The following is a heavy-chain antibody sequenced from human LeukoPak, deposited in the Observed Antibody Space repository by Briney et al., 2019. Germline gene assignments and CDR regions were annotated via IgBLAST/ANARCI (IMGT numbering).Heavy chain of an antibody. D-gene: IGHD2-2*01. CDR1: GGSFSGYY. CDR3: ARLRVPAAATFDY. Sequence: PSETLSLTCAVYGGSFSGYYWSWIRQPPGKGLEWIGVINHSGSTNYNPSLKSRVTISVDTSKNQFSLKLSSVTAADTAVYYCARLRVPAAATFDYWGQGTLVTVSS. J-gene: IGHJ4*02. V-gene: IGHV4-34*01. CDR2: INHSGST.